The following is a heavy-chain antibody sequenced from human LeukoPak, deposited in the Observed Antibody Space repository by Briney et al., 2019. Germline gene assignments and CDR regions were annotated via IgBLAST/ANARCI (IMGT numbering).Heavy chain of an antibody. Sequence: PSETLSLTCTVSGFSVTTDSYRWGWIRQPPGKGLEWIGYDYCGGNTNYDPSLKRRVTISVDTSKNQFSLTLTSVTAADTAVYFCARDHFGSLDSWGQGILVTVSS. J-gene: IGHJ4*02. CDR2: DYCGGNT. V-gene: IGHV4-61*01. D-gene: IGHD3-10*01. CDR1: GFSVTTDSYR. CDR3: ARDHFGSLDS.